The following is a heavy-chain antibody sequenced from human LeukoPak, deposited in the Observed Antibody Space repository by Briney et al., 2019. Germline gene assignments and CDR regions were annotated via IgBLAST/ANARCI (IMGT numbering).Heavy chain of an antibody. V-gene: IGHV5-51*01. CDR1: GYSFTNHW. CDR2: INPGDSDT. J-gene: IGHJ4*02. Sequence: GESLKISCKGSGYSFTNHWIAWVRQMPGKGLEWMAIINPGDSDTRFSASFQGQVTISADKSISTAYLQWSSLKASDTAMYYCARTGYTSGWYVGSFDYWGQGTLVTVSS. D-gene: IGHD6-19*01. CDR3: ARTGYTSGWYVGSFDY.